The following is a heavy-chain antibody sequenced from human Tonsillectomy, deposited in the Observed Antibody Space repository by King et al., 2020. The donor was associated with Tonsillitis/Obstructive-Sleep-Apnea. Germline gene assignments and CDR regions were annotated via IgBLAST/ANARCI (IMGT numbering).Heavy chain of an antibody. V-gene: IGHV3-33*01. CDR3: ARGITGTTLNYYYGMDV. J-gene: IGHJ6*02. Sequence: QLVQSGGGVVQPGRSLRLSCAASGFTFSNYGMHWVRQAPGKGLEWVAVIWYDGSNKYYADSVKGRFTISRDNSKNTLYLQMNSLRAEDTAVYYCARGITGTTLNYYYGMDVWGQGTTVTVSS. CDR1: GFTFSNYG. D-gene: IGHD1-7*01. CDR2: IWYDGSNK.